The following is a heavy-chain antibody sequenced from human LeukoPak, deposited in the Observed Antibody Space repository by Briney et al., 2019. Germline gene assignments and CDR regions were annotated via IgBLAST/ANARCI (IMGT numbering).Heavy chain of an antibody. V-gene: IGHV1-2*02. J-gene: IGHJ4*02. D-gene: IGHD3-22*01. CDR2: INPNSGGT. Sequence: ASVKVSCKASGYTFTSYGISWVRQAPGQGLEWMGWINPNSGGTNYAQKFQGRVTMTRDTSISTAYMGLSRLRSDDTAVYYCARDRSYYDSSGYYGGTILDYWGQGTLVTVSS. CDR1: GYTFTSYG. CDR3: ARDRSYYDSSGYYGGTILDY.